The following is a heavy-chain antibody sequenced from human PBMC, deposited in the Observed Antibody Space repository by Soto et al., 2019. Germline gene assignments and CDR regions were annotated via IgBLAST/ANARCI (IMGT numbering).Heavy chain of an antibody. CDR1: GFTFSSYA. J-gene: IGHJ2*01. D-gene: IGHD2-15*01. V-gene: IGHV3-23*01. Sequence: EEQLLESGGGLIQPGGSLRLACAASGFTFSSYAMTWVRQAPGKGLEWVSSISFSDGGTYYADSVKVRLTISRDNSKNTLFRQMNSRRVDDAAVYYCVKDDRILGRRYFDLWGRGTLVTVSS. CDR3: VKDDRILGRRYFDL. CDR2: ISFSDGGT.